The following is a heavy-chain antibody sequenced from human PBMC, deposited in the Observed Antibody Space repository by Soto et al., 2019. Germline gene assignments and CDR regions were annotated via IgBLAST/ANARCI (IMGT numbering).Heavy chain of an antibody. CDR3: ARGEEGCSSTSCYENWFDP. CDR1: GGSISSSSYY. CDR2: IYYSGST. Sequence: PSETLSLTCTVSGGSISSSSYYWGWIRQPPGKGLEWIGSIYYSGSTYYNPSLKSRVTISVDTSKNQFSLKLSSVTAADTAVYYCARGEEGCSSTSCYENWFDPWGQGTLVTVSS. J-gene: IGHJ5*02. V-gene: IGHV4-39*01. D-gene: IGHD2-2*01.